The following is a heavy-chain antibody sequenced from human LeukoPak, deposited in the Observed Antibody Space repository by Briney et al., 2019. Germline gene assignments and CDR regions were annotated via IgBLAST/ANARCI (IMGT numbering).Heavy chain of an antibody. D-gene: IGHD5-24*01. J-gene: IGHJ4*02. V-gene: IGHV4-59*01. CDR3: ARDRGEMATFDY. CDR2: IYYSGST. Sequence: SETLSLTCTVSGGSISSYYWSWLRQPPGKGLGWIGYIYYSGSTNYNPSLKSRVTISVDTSKNQFSLKLSSVTAADTAVYYCARDRGEMATFDYWGQGTLVTVSS. CDR1: GGSISSYY.